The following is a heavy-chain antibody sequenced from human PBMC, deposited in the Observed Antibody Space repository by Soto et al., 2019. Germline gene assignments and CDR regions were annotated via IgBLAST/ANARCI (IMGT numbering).Heavy chain of an antibody. CDR2: ISGSGGST. CDR1: GFTFSSYA. Sequence: PGGSLRLSCAASGFTFSSYAMSWVRQAPGKGLEWVSAISGSGGSTYYADSVKGRFTISRDNSKNTLYLQMNSLRAEDTAVYYCAKESTTVVTPDNYYGTDVWGQGTTVTVSS. V-gene: IGHV3-23*01. CDR3: AKESTTVVTPDNYYGTDV. D-gene: IGHD4-17*01. J-gene: IGHJ6*02.